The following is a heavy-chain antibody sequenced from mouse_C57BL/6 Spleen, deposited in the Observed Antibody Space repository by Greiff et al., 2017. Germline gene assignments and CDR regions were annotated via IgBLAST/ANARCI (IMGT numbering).Heavy chain of an antibody. CDR3: ARRDYGSSYNYFDY. V-gene: IGHV1-4*01. D-gene: IGHD1-1*01. Sequence: VQLQQSGAELARPGASVKMSCTASGYTFTSYTMHWVKQRPGQGLEWIGDINPSSGYTKYTQKFKDKATLTADTSSSTAYMQLSSLTSEDSAVYYGARRDYGSSYNYFDYWGQGTTLTVSS. CDR2: INPSSGYT. J-gene: IGHJ2*01. CDR1: GYTFTSYT.